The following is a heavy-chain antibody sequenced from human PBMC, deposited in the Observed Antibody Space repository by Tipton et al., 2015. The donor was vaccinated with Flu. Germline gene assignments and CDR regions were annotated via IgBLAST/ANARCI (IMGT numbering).Heavy chain of an antibody. CDR1: GFSLSTSGMG. CDR2: IYWDDDT. D-gene: IGHD2-8*01. J-gene: IGHJ3*02. Sequence: LVKPTQTLRLTCTFSGFSLSTSGMGVGWIRQPPQKALEWLAVIYWDDDTCYIPSLKARLTITKGTSTDQVVLTMTNMDPADTATYYCANRLDTNGYKYRSTSFHIWGPGTMVTVSS. CDR3: ANRLDTNGYKYRSTSFHI. V-gene: IGHV2-5*02.